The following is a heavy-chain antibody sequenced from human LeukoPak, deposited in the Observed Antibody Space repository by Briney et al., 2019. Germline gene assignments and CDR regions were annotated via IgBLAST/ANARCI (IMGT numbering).Heavy chain of an antibody. J-gene: IGHJ6*02. CDR3: VRDRGTCSSASCPHYYYGMDV. Sequence: ASVKVSCKASGDTFSSYSITWVRQAPGHGLEWMGMIIPVLGITNYAQEFQGRVTITVDKSTSTAYMDLSSLRSEDTAVYYCVRDRGTCSSASCPHYYYGMDVWGQGTTVTVS. CDR2: IIPVLGIT. V-gene: IGHV1-69*04. D-gene: IGHD2-2*01. CDR1: GDTFSSYS.